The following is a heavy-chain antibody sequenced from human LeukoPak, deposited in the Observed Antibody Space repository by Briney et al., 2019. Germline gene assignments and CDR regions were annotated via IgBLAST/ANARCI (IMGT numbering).Heavy chain of an antibody. J-gene: IGHJ3*02. CDR1: GFTFSSYG. V-gene: IGHV3-30*18. Sequence: GGSLRLSCAASGFTFSSYGMHWVRQAPGKGLEWVAVISYDGSNKYYADSVKGRFTISRDNSKNTLYLQMNSLRAEDTAVYYCAKAFGSYDILTGYYAADAFDIWGQGTMVTVSS. CDR2: ISYDGSNK. D-gene: IGHD3-9*01. CDR3: AKAFGSYDILTGYYAADAFDI.